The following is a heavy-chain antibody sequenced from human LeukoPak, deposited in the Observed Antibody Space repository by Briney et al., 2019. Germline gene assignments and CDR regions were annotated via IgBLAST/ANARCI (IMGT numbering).Heavy chain of an antibody. J-gene: IGHJ5*02. CDR2: IKQDGSEK. V-gene: IGHV3-7*02. Sequence: PGGSLRLSCAASGFTFSSYWMSWVRQAPGKGLEWVANIKQDGSEKYYVDSVKGRFTISRDNAKNSLYLQMNSLRAEDTAVYYCARQNVIAAAGTSWFDPWGQGTLVTVSS. CDR3: ARQNVIAAAGTSWFDP. D-gene: IGHD6-13*01. CDR1: GFTFSSYW.